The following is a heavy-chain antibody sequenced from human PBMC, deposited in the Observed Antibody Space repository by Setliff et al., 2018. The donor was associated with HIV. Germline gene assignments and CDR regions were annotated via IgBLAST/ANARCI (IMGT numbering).Heavy chain of an antibody. CDR2: ISSSGITI. J-gene: IGHJ4*02. D-gene: IGHD6-6*01. V-gene: IGHV3-11*01. CDR1: GFTFSDYY. Sequence: PGGSLRLSCAASGFTFSDYYMSWIRQAPGKGLEWVSYISSSGITISYADSVKGRFTISRDNSKNSLYLQMNSLRTEDTALYYCVKNIGGYSSSSVFDYWGQGTLVTVSS. CDR3: VKNIGGYSSSSVFDY.